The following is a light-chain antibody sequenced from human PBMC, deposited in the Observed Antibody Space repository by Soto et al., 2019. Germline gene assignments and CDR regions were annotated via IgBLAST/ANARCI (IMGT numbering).Light chain of an antibody. CDR3: QKYKGAPRT. V-gene: IGKV1-27*01. Sequence: DIQLTQSPSSLSASVGDRVTITCRASQGINNTLAWYQQKSGKVPSLLIFAASTLQSGVPSRFSGSGFGTLFTLTISGLQAEDVATYYFQKYKGAPRTFGQGTKVEMK. CDR1: QGINNT. CDR2: AAS. J-gene: IGKJ1*01.